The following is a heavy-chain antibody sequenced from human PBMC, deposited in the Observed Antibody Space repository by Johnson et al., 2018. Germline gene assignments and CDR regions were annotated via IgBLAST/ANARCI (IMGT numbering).Heavy chain of an antibody. D-gene: IGHD3-22*01. CDR2: ISYDGDNK. CDR3: AREDISGYYFRH. CDR1: RFTFSSYS. V-gene: IGHV3-30*03. J-gene: IGHJ1*01. Sequence: VQLVESGGGLVKPGGSLRLSCAASRFTFSSYSMNWIRQAPGKGLEWVAVISYDGDNKYYADSVKGRFTISRDNSKNTVYLQTMSLRDEGTAMYYCAREDISGYYFRHWGQDTLVTVSS.